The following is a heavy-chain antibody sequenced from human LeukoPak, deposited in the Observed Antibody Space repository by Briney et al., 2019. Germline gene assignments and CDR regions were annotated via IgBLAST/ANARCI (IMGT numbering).Heavy chain of an antibody. J-gene: IGHJ4*02. CDR2: INSGGSST. D-gene: IGHD2-2*02. V-gene: IGHV3-74*01. CDR3: ARSMVTIPIPDGH. CDR1: GFTFSSCW. Sequence: GGSLRLSCAASGFTFSSCWMHWVRQAPGKGLVWVSRINSGGSSTSYGDSVKGRFTISRDNAKNTLYLQMNSLRAEDTAVYYCARSMVTIPIPDGHWGQGTLVTVSS.